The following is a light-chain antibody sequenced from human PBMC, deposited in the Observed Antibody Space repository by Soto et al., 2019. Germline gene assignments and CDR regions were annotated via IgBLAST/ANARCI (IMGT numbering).Light chain of an antibody. Sequence: ERVMTQAPATLSVSPGESATLSCRASQSVSTNLAWYQQKTGQAPRIIIYDKSNRATGIPDRFSGSGSGTDFNLTINKLDPEDFAVYYCQKRSNWPITFGQGTRLEIK. CDR1: QSVSTN. CDR3: QKRSNWPIT. CDR2: DKS. V-gene: IGKV3-11*01. J-gene: IGKJ5*01.